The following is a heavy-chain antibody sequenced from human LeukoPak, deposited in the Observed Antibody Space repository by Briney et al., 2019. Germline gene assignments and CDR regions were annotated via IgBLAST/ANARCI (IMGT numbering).Heavy chain of an antibody. CDR2: ISSSSSYI. D-gene: IGHD6-13*01. CDR3: ARDPIAAAGTSYFDY. V-gene: IGHV3-21*01. CDR1: GFTFSSYS. Sequence: GGSLRLSCAASGFTFSSYSMNWVRQAPGKGLEWVSSISSSSSYIYYADSVKGRFTISRDNAKNSLYLQMNSLRAEDTAEYYCARDPIAAAGTSYFDYWGQGTLVTVSS. J-gene: IGHJ4*02.